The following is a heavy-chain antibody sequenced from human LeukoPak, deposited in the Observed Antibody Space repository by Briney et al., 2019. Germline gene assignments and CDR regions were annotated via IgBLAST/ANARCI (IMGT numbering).Heavy chain of an antibody. D-gene: IGHD2-15*01. CDR3: ARVYCSGGSCHSALDY. Sequence: GGSLRLSWAVSGFTFNSYWMHWVRHAPGEGLVWVSRINTDGSSTSYADSVKCRFTISTDNAKNTLYLQMNSLRAEDTAVYYCARVYCSGGSCHSALDYWGQGTLVTVSS. CDR2: INTDGSST. V-gene: IGHV3-74*01. CDR1: GFTFNSYW. J-gene: IGHJ4*02.